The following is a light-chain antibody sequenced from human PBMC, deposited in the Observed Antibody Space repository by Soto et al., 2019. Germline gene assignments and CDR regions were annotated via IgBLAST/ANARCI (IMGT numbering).Light chain of an antibody. V-gene: IGKV1-5*03. J-gene: IGKJ1*01. CDR2: KAS. CDR3: QQYNSYSRT. Sequence: DIQMNQSPSTLSASVGDRVTITCRASQSISPWLAWYQQKPGKAPKLLIYKASSLESGVPSRFSGSGSGTEFTLTISSLQPDDFANYFCQQYNSYSRTFGQGTKVQIK. CDR1: QSISPW.